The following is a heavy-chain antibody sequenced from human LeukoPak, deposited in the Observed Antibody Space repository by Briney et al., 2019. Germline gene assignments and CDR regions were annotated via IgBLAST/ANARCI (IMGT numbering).Heavy chain of an antibody. V-gene: IGHV3-30*18. CDR1: GFTFSSYG. CDR3: AKEYYDSSGYYSTRNDAFDI. Sequence: GGSLRLSCAASGFTFSSYGMHWVRQAPGKGLEWVAVISYDGSNKYYADSVKGRFTISRDNSKNTLYLQMNSLRAEDTAVYYCAKEYYDSSGYYSTRNDAFDIWGQGTMVTVSS. J-gene: IGHJ3*02. CDR2: ISYDGSNK. D-gene: IGHD3-22*01.